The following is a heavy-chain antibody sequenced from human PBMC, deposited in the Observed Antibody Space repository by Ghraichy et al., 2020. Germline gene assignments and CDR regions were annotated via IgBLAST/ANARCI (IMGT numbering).Heavy chain of an antibody. J-gene: IGHJ6*02. V-gene: IGHV4-34*01. Sequence: SETLSLTCAVYGGSFSGYYWSWIRQPPGKGLEWIGEINHSGSTNYNPSLKSRVTISVDTSKNQFSLKLSSVTAADTAVYYCARATVTKPYGMDVWGQGTTVTVSS. CDR2: INHSGST. CDR1: GGSFSGYY. CDR3: ARATVTKPYGMDV. D-gene: IGHD4-17*01.